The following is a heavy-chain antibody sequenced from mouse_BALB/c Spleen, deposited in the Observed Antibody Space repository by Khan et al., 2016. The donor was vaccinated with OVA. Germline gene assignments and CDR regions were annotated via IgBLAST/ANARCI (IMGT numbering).Heavy chain of an antibody. CDR2: IWSGGST. J-gene: IGHJ3*01. CDR3: ARNYDYDEGLAY. Sequence: QVQLKESGPGLVQPSQSLSITCTVSGFSLTTSGVHWVRQSPGKGLEWLGVIWSGGSTDYNAAFISRLSISKDSSKSQVFFKMNSLQVNDTAIYYGARNYDYDEGLAYWGQGTLVTVSA. V-gene: IGHV2-2*02. D-gene: IGHD2-4*01. CDR1: GFSLTTSG.